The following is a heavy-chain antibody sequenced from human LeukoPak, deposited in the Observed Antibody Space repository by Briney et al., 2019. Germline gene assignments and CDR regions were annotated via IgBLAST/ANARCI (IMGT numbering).Heavy chain of an antibody. CDR3: AIDQPVAGVSNFDS. CDR2: IIPIFGTA. V-gene: IGHV1-69*13. J-gene: IGHJ4*02. CDR1: GGTFSSYA. Sequence: SVKVSCKASGGTFSSYAISWVRQAPGQGLEWMGGIIPIFGTANYAQQFQGRVTITADESTSTAYMEVNSLRAEDTAVYYCAIDQPVAGVSNFDSWGQGTLVTVSS. D-gene: IGHD6-19*01.